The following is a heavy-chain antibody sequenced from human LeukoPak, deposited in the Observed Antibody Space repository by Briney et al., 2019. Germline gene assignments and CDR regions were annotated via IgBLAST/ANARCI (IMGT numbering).Heavy chain of an antibody. CDR1: GFTFSSYS. CDR3: AREAGRGMIVVAGDAFDI. Sequence: GGSLRLSCAASGFTFSSYSMNWVRQAPGKGLEWVSYISSSGSTIYYADSVKGRFTISRDNAKNSLYLQMNSLRAEDTAVYYCAREAGRGMIVVAGDAFDIWGQGTMVTVSS. V-gene: IGHV3-48*04. D-gene: IGHD3-22*01. J-gene: IGHJ3*02. CDR2: ISSSGSTI.